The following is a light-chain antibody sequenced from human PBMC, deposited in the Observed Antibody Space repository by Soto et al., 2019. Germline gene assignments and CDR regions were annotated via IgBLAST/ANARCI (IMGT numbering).Light chain of an antibody. V-gene: IGLV2-14*01. CDR3: SSYTSSSPYV. Sequence: QSVLTQPASVSVSPGQSITISCTGTSSDVGGYNYVSWYQQHPGKAPKLMIYEVSNRPSGVSNRFSGSKSGNTASLTISGLQAEDEADYYCSSYTSSSPYVFG. J-gene: IGLJ1*01. CDR2: EVS. CDR1: SSDVGGYNY.